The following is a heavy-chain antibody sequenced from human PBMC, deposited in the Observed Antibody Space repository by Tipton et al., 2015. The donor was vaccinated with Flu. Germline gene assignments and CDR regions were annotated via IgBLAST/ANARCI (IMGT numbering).Heavy chain of an antibody. CDR1: GGSTSSGSYY. Sequence: TLSLTCTVSGGSTSSGSYYWSWIRQPAGKGLEWIGRIYTTGSTKYHPSLKSRVTISLDTSKYRFSLNLSSVTAADTAVYYCAREGPYSSAWYGLDAFDIWGQGTIVTVSS. J-gene: IGHJ3*02. CDR2: IYTTGST. D-gene: IGHD6-19*01. CDR3: AREGPYSSAWYGLDAFDI. V-gene: IGHV4-61*02.